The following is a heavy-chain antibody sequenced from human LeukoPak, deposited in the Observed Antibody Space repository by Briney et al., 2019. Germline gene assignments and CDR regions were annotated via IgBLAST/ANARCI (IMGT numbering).Heavy chain of an antibody. Sequence: GGSLRLSCAASGFTFSSYGMHWVRQAPGKGLEWVAVIWYDGSNKYYADSVKGRFTISRDNSKNTLYLQMNSLRAEDTAVYYCAEEGIAVAGQGGWYWGQGTLVTVSS. D-gene: IGHD6-19*01. J-gene: IGHJ4*02. CDR3: AEEGIAVAGQGGWY. CDR2: IWYDGSNK. V-gene: IGHV3-33*06. CDR1: GFTFSSYG.